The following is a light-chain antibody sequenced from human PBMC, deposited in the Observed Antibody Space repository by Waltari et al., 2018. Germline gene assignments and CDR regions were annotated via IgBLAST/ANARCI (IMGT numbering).Light chain of an antibody. V-gene: IGKV4-1*01. CDR3: QQYYTTPYT. CDR1: QNVLSSSNNKNS. Sequence: DIVMTQSPGSLALSLGERATINCKPSQNVLSSSNNKNSLAWYQQKPGQPPRLLIYWASIRESGIPARFSGSGSGTDFTLTISSLQAEDVAVYYCQQYYTTPYTFGQGTKLEIK. J-gene: IGKJ2*01. CDR2: WAS.